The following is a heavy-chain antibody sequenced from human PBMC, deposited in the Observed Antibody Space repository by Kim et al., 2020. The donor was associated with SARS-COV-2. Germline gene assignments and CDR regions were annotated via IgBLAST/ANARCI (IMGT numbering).Heavy chain of an antibody. CDR1: GFTFSSYG. D-gene: IGHD1-26*01. J-gene: IGHJ2*01. CDR2: ISYDGSNK. Sequence: GGSLRLSCAASGFTFSSYGMHWVRQAPGKGLEWVAVISYDGSNKYYADSVKGRFTISRDNSKNTLYLQMNSLRAEDTAVYYCAKQKWELLTYFDLWGRGTLVTVSS. V-gene: IGHV3-30*18. CDR3: AKQKWELLTYFDL.